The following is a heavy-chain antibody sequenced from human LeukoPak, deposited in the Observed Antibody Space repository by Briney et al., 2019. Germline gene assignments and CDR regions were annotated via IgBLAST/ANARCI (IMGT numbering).Heavy chain of an antibody. J-gene: IGHJ6*03. Sequence: SETLSLTCTVSGGSISSYYWSWIRQPPGKGLEWIGYIYYSGSTNYNPSLKSRVTISVDTSKNQFSLKLSSVTAADTAVYYCARVNYQPDFYYYYCMDVWGKGTTVTVSS. D-gene: IGHD2-2*01. CDR1: GGSISSYY. CDR2: IYYSGST. V-gene: IGHV4-59*01. CDR3: ARVNYQPDFYYYYCMDV.